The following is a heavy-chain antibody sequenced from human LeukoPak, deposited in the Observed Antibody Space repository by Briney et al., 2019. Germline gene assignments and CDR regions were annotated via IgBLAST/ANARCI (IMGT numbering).Heavy chain of an antibody. CDR3: AKSQGGYSYGFWVDLGFDY. V-gene: IGHV3-48*01. D-gene: IGHD5-18*01. CDR1: GFTFSSYS. CDR2: IGAAGSTI. J-gene: IGHJ4*02. Sequence: GGSLRLSCAASGFTFSSYSMNWVRQAPGKGLEWVSYIGAAGSTIYYADSVKGRFTISRDNAKNSLFLQMNSLRAEDTAVYYCAKSQGGYSYGFWVDLGFDYWGQGTLVTVSS.